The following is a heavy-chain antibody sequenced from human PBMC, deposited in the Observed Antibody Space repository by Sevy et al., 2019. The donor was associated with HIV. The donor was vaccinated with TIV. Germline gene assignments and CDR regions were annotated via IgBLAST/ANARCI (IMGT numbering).Heavy chain of an antibody. Sequence: GGSLRLSCAASGFTFRTYGMHWVRQAPGKGLEWVTVISYHGSDKYYADSVKGRFTVSRDNSQNTLFLQMNSLRPEDTAVYYCARYMAVIYYYYGMDVWGQGTTVTVSS. CDR2: ISYHGSDK. V-gene: IGHV3-30*03. D-gene: IGHD6-19*01. CDR3: ARYMAVIYYYYGMDV. J-gene: IGHJ6*02. CDR1: GFTFRTYG.